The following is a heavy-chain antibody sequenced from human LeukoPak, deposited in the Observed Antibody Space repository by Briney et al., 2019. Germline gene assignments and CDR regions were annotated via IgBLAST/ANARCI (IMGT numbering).Heavy chain of an antibody. D-gene: IGHD3-10*01. J-gene: IGHJ6*02. CDR3: ARAPLWFGELLKAGAPNTLYGMDV. CDR2: INPSDGGT. CDR1: GYTFTTYY. V-gene: IGHV1-46*01. Sequence: GASVTVSCKASGYTFTTYYIHWVRQAPGQGLEWMGIINPSDGGTAHAQKFQGRVTMTRNTSISTAYMELSSLRSEDTAVYYCARAPLWFGELLKAGAPNTLYGMDVWGQGTTVTVSS.